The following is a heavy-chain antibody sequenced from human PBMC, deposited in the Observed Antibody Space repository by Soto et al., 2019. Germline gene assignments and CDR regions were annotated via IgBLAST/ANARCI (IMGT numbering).Heavy chain of an antibody. CDR1: GYTLTELS. J-gene: IGHJ6*02. CDR2: FDPDDGET. D-gene: IGHD3-3*01. Sequence: ASVHVSCKVSGYTLTELSMHWVRQAPGKGLEWMGGFDPDDGETIYAQKCQGRVTMTEDTSTDTAYLELSSLRSEDSAVYYCATGLFWVCGVFTVGYYYYAMDVWGQGTTVTVSS. V-gene: IGHV1-24*01. CDR3: ATGLFWVCGVFTVGYYYYAMDV.